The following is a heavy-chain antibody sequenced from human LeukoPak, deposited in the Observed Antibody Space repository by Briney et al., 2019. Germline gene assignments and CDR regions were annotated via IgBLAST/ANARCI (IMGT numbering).Heavy chain of an antibody. CDR2: IIPIFGTA. CDR1: GGTFISYA. CDR3: ARGGSVGDGYNFGY. D-gene: IGHD5-24*01. V-gene: IGHV1-69*13. Sequence: GASVKVSCKASGGTFISYAISWVRQAPGQGLEWMGGIIPIFGTANYAQKFQGRVTITADESTSTAYMELSSLRSEDTAVYYCARGGSVGDGYNFGYWGQGTLVTVSS. J-gene: IGHJ4*02.